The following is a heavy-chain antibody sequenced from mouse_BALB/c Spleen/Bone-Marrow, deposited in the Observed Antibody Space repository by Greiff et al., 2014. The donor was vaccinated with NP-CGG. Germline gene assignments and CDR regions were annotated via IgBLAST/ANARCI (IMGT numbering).Heavy chain of an antibody. CDR1: GFTFSSFG. J-gene: IGHJ2*01. D-gene: IGHD1-1*01. V-gene: IGHV5-17*02. CDR3: ARLRRYYGYFDY. Sequence: EVQVVESGGGLVQPGGSRKLSCAASGFTFSSFGMHWVRQAPEKGLEWVAYISSGSSTIYYADTVKGRFTISRDNPKNTLFLQMNSLRSEDTAMYYCARLRRYYGYFDYWGQGTTLTVSS. CDR2: ISSGSSTI.